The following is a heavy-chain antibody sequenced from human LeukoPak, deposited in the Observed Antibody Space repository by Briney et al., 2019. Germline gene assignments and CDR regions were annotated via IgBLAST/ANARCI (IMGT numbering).Heavy chain of an antibody. Sequence: QAGGSLRLSCATSGFTFSSYAMHWVRQAPGKGLEWVAVISYDGHNKYYADSVKGRFTISRDISRNTLFLQMNSLRTEDAAVYYCARVQGDSDFWSGYWYFDLWGRGTLVTVSS. D-gene: IGHD3-3*01. V-gene: IGHV3-30-3*01. J-gene: IGHJ2*01. CDR1: GFTFSSYA. CDR2: ISYDGHNK. CDR3: ARVQGDSDFWSGYWYFDL.